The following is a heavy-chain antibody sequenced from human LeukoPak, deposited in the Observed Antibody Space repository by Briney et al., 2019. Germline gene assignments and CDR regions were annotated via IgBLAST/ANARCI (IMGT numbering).Heavy chain of an antibody. J-gene: IGHJ4*02. Sequence: GRSLRLSCAASRFSFSNYAMHWVRQDSGRGLEWLAVISHDGINTYYADSVKGRFTIPRDNSKNTLYLQLNSLRAEDTAVYYCVKDQRGAYSSGWSRGFGYWGQGTLVTVSS. CDR1: RFSFSNYA. D-gene: IGHD6-19*01. V-gene: IGHV3-30*18. CDR3: VKDQRGAYSSGWSRGFGY. CDR2: ISHDGINT.